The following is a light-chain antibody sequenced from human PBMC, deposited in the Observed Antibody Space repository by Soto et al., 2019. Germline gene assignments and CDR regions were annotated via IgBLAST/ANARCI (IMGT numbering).Light chain of an antibody. J-gene: IGKJ1*01. CDR1: QSVSTSY. CDR3: QQYGNSPRT. V-gene: IGKV3-20*01. Sequence: EIVLTQSPGTLSLSPVEIATLYFRSSQSVSTSYLAWYQQKPGQAPRLVIYGASGRATGIPDRFSGSGSGTDFTLTISRLEPEDFAVYYCQQYGNSPRTFGQGTKGDI. CDR2: GAS.